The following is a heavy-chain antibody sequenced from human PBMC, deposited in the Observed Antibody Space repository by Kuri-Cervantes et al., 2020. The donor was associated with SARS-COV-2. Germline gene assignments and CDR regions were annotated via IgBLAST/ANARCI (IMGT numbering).Heavy chain of an antibody. Sequence: GESLKISCAASGFTFGSYAMAWVRQAPGKGLEWVSTISGSGGSTYYADSVKGRFTIFRDNSKNTLYLQMNSLRAEDTAVYFCAKTDVGWGANFDYWGQGTLVTVSS. V-gene: IGHV3-23*01. CDR1: GFTFGSYA. D-gene: IGHD1-26*01. CDR2: ISGSGGST. J-gene: IGHJ4*02. CDR3: AKTDVGWGANFDY.